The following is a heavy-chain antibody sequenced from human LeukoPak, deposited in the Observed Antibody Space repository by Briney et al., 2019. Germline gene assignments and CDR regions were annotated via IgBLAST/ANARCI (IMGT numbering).Heavy chain of an antibody. CDR1: DYSIRSGYY. Sequence: PSETLSLTCDVSDYSIRSGYYWGWIRQPPGKGLEWIGSLYHSVSAYYSPSLKSRVTISLDTSNNELSLRLSSVTAADTAIYYCARQNIVVVVAATPGAFDIWGQGTLVTVSS. CDR3: ARQNIVVVVAATPGAFDI. D-gene: IGHD2-15*01. CDR2: LYHSVSA. V-gene: IGHV4-38-2*01. J-gene: IGHJ3*02.